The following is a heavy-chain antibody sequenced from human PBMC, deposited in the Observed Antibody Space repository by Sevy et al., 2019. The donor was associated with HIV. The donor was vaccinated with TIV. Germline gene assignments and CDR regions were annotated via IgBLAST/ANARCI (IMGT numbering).Heavy chain of an antibody. Sequence: ASVKVSCKASGYTFTTYDINWVRQATGQGLEWMGWMNPNSGNTGYAQKFQGRVTMTRNTTIETAYMELSSLGSEDAAVYYWARFLSTSYYYYHAMDVWGQGTTVTVSS. J-gene: IGHJ6*02. D-gene: IGHD2-2*01. V-gene: IGHV1-8*01. CDR1: GYTFTTYD. CDR2: MNPNSGNT. CDR3: ARFLSTSYYYYHAMDV.